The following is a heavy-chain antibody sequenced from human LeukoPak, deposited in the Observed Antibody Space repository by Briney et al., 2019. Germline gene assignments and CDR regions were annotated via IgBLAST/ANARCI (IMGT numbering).Heavy chain of an antibody. V-gene: IGHV1-2*02. CDR1: GYTFTGYY. CDR3: ARDFFNGYYPLDY. Sequence: ASVKVSCKASGYTFTGYYVHWVRQAPGQGLEWMGWINPNSGGTNYAQKFQGRVTMTRDTSIGTAYMELSRLRSDDTAVYYCARDFFNGYYPLDYWGQGTLVTVSS. CDR2: INPNSGGT. J-gene: IGHJ4*02. D-gene: IGHD3-22*01.